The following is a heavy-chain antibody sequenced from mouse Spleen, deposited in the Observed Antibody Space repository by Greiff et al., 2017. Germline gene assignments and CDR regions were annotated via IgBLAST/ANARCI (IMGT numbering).Heavy chain of an antibody. D-gene: IGHD1-3*01. Sequence: LVESGAELARPGASVKLSCKASGYTFTSYGISWVKQRTGQGLEWIGEIYPRSGNTYYNEKFKGKATLTADKSSSTAYMELRSLTSEDSAVYFCATNDGSGFQWLAYWGQGTLVTVSA. J-gene: IGHJ3*01. CDR1: GYTFTSYG. CDR3: ATNDGSGFQWLAY. V-gene: IGHV1-81*01. CDR2: IYPRSGNT.